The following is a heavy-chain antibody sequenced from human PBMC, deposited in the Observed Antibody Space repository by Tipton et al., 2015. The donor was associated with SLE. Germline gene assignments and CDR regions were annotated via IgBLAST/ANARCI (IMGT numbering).Heavy chain of an antibody. CDR1: GGSSSSSSYY. CDR3: ARTVVVPAVIDY. V-gene: IGHV4-39*07. D-gene: IGHD2-2*01. J-gene: IGHJ4*02. Sequence: TLSLTGTVSGGSSSSSSYYWGWIRQSPGKGLEWIGSIYYSGSTYYNPSLKSRVTISVDTSKNQFSLKLSSVTAADTAVYYCARTVVVPAVIDYWGQGTLVTVPS. CDR2: IYYSGST.